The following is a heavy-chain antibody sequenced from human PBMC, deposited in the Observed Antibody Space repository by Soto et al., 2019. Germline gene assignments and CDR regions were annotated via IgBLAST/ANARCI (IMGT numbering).Heavy chain of an antibody. Sequence: QVQLVESGGGVVQPGRSLRLSCAASGFTFSSYGMHWVRQAPGKGLEWVAVIWYDGSNRYYAESVRGRFSISRDNSKNTLYVQLNSLRAEDTAVYYCARDRGSALYYFDYSGQGTLVTVSS. CDR3: ARDRGSALYYFDY. CDR1: GFTFSSYG. CDR2: IWYDGSNR. V-gene: IGHV3-33*01. D-gene: IGHD6-19*01. J-gene: IGHJ4*02.